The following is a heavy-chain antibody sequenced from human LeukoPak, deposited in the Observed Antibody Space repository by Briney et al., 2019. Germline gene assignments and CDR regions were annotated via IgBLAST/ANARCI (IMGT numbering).Heavy chain of an antibody. V-gene: IGHV3-74*01. D-gene: IGHD1-26*01. Sequence: GGSLRLSCAASGFTFSNYWMHWVRQAPGKGLVWVSRSNSDGSSTIYADSVKGRFTISRDNAKNTLYLQMNSVRAEDTVVYYCARERVGANDYWGQGTLVTVSS. CDR3: ARERVGANDY. CDR2: SNSDGSST. J-gene: IGHJ4*02. CDR1: GFTFSNYW.